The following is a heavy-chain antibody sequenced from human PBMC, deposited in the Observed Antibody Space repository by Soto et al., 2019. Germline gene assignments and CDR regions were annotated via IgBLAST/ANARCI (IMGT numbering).Heavy chain of an antibody. CDR1: GFTFSSYG. V-gene: IGHV3-30*18. J-gene: IGHJ6*03. Sequence: PGGSLRLSCAASGFTFSSYGMHWVRQAPGKGLEWVAVISYDGSNKYYADSVKGRFTISRDNSKNTLYLQMNSLRAEDTAVYYCAKLLWFGELIAAEDYYYYMDVWGKGTTVTVSS. CDR2: ISYDGSNK. CDR3: AKLLWFGELIAAEDYYYYMDV. D-gene: IGHD3-10*01.